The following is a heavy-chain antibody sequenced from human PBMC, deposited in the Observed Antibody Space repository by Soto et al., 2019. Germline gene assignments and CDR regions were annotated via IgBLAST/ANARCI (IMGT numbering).Heavy chain of an antibody. CDR3: ARDRGSSGGLLGY. V-gene: IGHV3-7*05. Sequence: GGSLRLSCAASGLTFSSYWMSWVRQAPGKGLEWVANIKQDGSEKYYVDSVKGRFTISRDNAKNSLYLQMNSLRAEDTAVYYCARDRGSSGGLLGYWGQGTLVTVSS. CDR2: IKQDGSEK. CDR1: GLTFSSYW. J-gene: IGHJ4*02. D-gene: IGHD6-19*01.